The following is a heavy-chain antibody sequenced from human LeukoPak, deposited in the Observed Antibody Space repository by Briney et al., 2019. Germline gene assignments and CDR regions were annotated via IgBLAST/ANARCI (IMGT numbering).Heavy chain of an antibody. D-gene: IGHD3-10*01. CDR3: ARGPNYYGSGSYLDY. J-gene: IGHJ4*02. CDR1: GGTFISYA. Sequence: GASVKVSCKASGGTFISYAISWVRQAPGQGLEWMGGIIPIFGTANYAQKFQGRVTITADKSTSTAYMELSSLRSEDTAVYYCARGPNYYGSGSYLDYWGQGTLVTVSS. V-gene: IGHV1-69*06. CDR2: IIPIFGTA.